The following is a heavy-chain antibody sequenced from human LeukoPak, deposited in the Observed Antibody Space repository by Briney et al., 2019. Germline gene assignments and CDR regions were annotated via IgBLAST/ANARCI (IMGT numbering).Heavy chain of an antibody. J-gene: IGHJ6*02. CDR1: GYTFTSYG. Sequence: ASVKVSCKASGYTFTSYGISWVRQAPGQGLEWMGWISAYNGNTNYAQKLQGRVTMTTDTSTSTAYMELRSLRSDDTAVYYCARGYSSGWLIYYYGMDVWGQGTTVTVSS. CDR3: ARGYSSGWLIYYYGMDV. V-gene: IGHV1-18*01. D-gene: IGHD6-19*01. CDR2: ISAYNGNT.